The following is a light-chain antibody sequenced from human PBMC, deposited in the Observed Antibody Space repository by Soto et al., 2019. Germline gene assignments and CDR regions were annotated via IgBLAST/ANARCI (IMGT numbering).Light chain of an antibody. CDR3: QKYNSVPRT. CDR1: QFIGNY. J-gene: IGKJ1*01. CDR2: SAS. Sequence: DIQVTQSPSSLSVSEGDRVSITCRTSQFIGNYLAWYQQKPGKPPSLLIYSASTLHSGVPSRFSGGGSGTEFTLTISGLQPGDVATYYCQKYNSVPRTFGQGTKVEI. V-gene: IGKV1-27*01.